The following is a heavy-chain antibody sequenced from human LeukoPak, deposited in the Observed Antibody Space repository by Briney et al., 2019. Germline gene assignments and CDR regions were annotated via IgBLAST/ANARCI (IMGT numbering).Heavy chain of an antibody. Sequence: TSGTLTLTCTVSGGPISSYYWSWIRQPPGKGLGWIGDIYYSGSTNYNPSLKSRVTISVDRSKNQFSLKLSSVTAADTAVYYCARGPGYNWKAHYYYYGMDVWGKGTTVTVSS. D-gene: IGHD1-1*01. CDR2: IYYSGST. CDR1: GGPISSYY. V-gene: IGHV4-59*01. J-gene: IGHJ6*04. CDR3: ARGPGYNWKAHYYYYGMDV.